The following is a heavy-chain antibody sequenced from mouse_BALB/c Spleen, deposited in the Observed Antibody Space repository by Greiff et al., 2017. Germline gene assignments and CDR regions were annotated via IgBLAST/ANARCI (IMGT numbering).Heavy chain of an antibody. J-gene: IGHJ3*01. Sequence: EVKLLESGGGLVKPGGSLKLSCAASGFAFSSYDMSWVRQTPEKRLEWVAYISSGGGSTYYPDTVKGRFTISRDNAKNTLYLQMSSLKSEDTAMYYCARQGDGGFAYWGQGTLVTVSA. D-gene: IGHD3-3*01. CDR3: ARQGDGGFAY. CDR2: ISSGGGST. CDR1: GFAFSSYD. V-gene: IGHV5-12-1*01.